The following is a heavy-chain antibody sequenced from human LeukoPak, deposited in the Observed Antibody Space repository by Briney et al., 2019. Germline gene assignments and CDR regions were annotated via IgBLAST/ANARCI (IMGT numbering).Heavy chain of an antibody. CDR1: GFTFSSYA. V-gene: IGHV3-23*01. D-gene: IGHD5-18*01. CDR2: ISGSGGST. J-gene: IGHJ5*02. CDR3: AKDPRGYSYGHHNWFDP. Sequence: GGSLRLSCAASGFTFSSYAMSWVRQAPGKGLEWVSAISGSGGSTYYADSVKGRFTISRDNSKNTLYPQMNSLRAEDTAVYYCAKDPRGYSYGHHNWFDPWGQGTLVTVSS.